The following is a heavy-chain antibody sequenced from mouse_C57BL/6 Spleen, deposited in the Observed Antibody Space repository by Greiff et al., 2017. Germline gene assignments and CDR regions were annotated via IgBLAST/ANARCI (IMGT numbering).Heavy chain of an antibody. Sequence: QVQLQQSGAELVRPGTSVQVSCKASGYAFPNYLIEWVKQRPGPGLEWIGVINPGSGGTNYNEKFKGKATLTADKSSSTAYMQLCSLTSEDSAVYFCARSPNYYAMDVWGQGTSVTVSS. J-gene: IGHJ4*01. CDR2: INPGSGGT. CDR3: ARSPNYYAMDV. CDR1: GYAFPNYL. V-gene: IGHV1-54*01.